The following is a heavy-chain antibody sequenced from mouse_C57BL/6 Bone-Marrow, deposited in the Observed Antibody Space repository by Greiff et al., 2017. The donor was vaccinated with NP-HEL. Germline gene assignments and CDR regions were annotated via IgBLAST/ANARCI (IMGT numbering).Heavy chain of an antibody. CDR2: IHPNSGST. CDR1: GYTFTSYW. Sequence: QVQLQQPGAELVKPGASVKLSCKASGYTFTSYWRHWVKQRPEQGLEWIGMIHPNSGSTNYNEKFKSKATLTVDKSSSTAYMQLSSLTSEDSAVYYCAREGLRRPAWFAYWGQGTLVTVSA. D-gene: IGHD2-2*01. J-gene: IGHJ3*01. CDR3: AREGLRRPAWFAY. V-gene: IGHV1-64*01.